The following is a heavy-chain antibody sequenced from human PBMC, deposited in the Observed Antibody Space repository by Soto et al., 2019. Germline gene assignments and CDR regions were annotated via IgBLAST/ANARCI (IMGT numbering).Heavy chain of an antibody. CDR2: ISAYNGNT. CDR3: ARATGSSHWLDP. J-gene: IGHJ5*02. D-gene: IGHD1-26*01. CDR1: GYTFTSYG. V-gene: IGHV1-18*01. Sequence: QVQLVQSGAEVKKPGASVKVSCKASGYTFTSYGISSVRQAPGQGLEWMGWISAYNGNTNYAQKLQGIVTMTTDTSTSTAYMELRRLRSDDTAVFYSARATGSSHWLDPWGQCVLVTVSS.